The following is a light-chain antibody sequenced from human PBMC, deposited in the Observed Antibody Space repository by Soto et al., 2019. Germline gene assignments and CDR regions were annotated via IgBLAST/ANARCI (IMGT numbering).Light chain of an antibody. J-gene: IGKJ1*01. CDR2: GAS. CDR3: QQYGSSLTWT. CDR1: QSVTSTY. Sequence: EIVLTQSPGTLSLSPGDRATLSCRASQSVTSTYLAWYQQKPGQAPRLLIYGASSRATGVPHRFSGSGSGTDFTLTISRLEPEDFAVYYCQQYGSSLTWTFGQGTKVEIK. V-gene: IGKV3-20*01.